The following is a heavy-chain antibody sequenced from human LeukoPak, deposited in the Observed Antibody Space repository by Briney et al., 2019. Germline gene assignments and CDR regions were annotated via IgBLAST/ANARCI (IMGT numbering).Heavy chain of an antibody. CDR2: ISSSGSTI. J-gene: IGHJ6*02. Sequence: GGSPRLSCAASGFTFSDYYMSWIRQAPGKGLEWVSYISSSGSTIYYADSVKGRFTISRDNAKNTLYLQMNSLRAEDTAGYYCAGPLPRKRDYYYGMDVWGQGTTVTVSS. D-gene: IGHD1-14*01. CDR1: GFTFSDYY. V-gene: IGHV3-11*01. CDR3: AGPLPRKRDYYYGMDV.